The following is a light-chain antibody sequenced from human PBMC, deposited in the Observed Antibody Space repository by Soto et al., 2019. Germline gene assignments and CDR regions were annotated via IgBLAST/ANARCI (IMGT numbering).Light chain of an antibody. J-gene: IGLJ1*01. CDR2: DVS. CDR1: SSDVGGYNY. Sequence: QSALTQPRSVSGSPGQSVTISCTGTSSDVGGYNYVSWYQQHPGKAPKLMIYDVSKRPSGVPDRFSGSKSGNTASLTISGLQAEDEADDYCGSYADSYTFVFGTGTKVTVL. V-gene: IGLV2-11*01. CDR3: GSYADSYTFV.